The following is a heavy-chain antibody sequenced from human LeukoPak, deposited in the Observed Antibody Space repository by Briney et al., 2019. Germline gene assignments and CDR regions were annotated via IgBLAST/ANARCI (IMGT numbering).Heavy chain of an antibody. D-gene: IGHD1-1*01. J-gene: IGHJ5*02. Sequence: GGSLRLSCADSGLTFGTSAMHWARQAPGKGLEWVAVVSFDGSNEKYADSVRGRFTISSDNSKKMLYLQMNSLSREDTAVYYCVRGVGYTLLSWGQGTLVTVSS. CDR3: VRGVGYTLLS. CDR2: VSFDGSNE. V-gene: IGHV3-30-3*01. CDR1: GLTFGTSA.